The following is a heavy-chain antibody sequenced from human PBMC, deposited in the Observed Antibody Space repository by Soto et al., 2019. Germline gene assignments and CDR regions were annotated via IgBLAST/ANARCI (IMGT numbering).Heavy chain of an antibody. D-gene: IGHD2-2*01. CDR2: IWYDGSKK. CDR3: ARPHYQHGMDV. J-gene: IGHJ6*02. CDR1: GFVFNTFG. Sequence: QVQLVESGGGVVQPGRSLRLSCAASGFVFNTFGMHWVRQAPGKGLEWVAVIWYDGSKKYYADSVQGRFTISRDNSRNTLFLQMSSLTAEDTALYYCARPHYQHGMDVWGQGTTVTVSS. V-gene: IGHV3-33*03.